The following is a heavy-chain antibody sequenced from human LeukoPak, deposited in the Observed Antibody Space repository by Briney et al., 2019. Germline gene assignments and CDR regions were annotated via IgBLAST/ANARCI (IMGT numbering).Heavy chain of an antibody. V-gene: IGHV4-39*01. D-gene: IGHD1-26*01. CDR1: GGSISSSSYY. J-gene: IGHJ4*02. Sequence: SETLCLTCTVSGGSISSSSYYWGWIRQPPGKGLEWIGSIYYSGSAYFNPSLKSRVTISIDTSKNQFSLKLSSVSAADTAVYYCARQAGPGYSGSYLDYWGQGTLVTVS. CDR2: IYYSGSA. CDR3: ARQAGPGYSGSYLDY.